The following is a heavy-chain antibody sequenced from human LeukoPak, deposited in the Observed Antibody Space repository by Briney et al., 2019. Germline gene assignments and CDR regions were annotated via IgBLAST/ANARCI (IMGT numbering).Heavy chain of an antibody. CDR3: ASTLQGGSYE. D-gene: IGHD1-26*01. CDR2: IIPILGIA. Sequence: GASVKVSCKASGYTFTSYAMHWVRQAPGQRLEWMGRIIPILGIANYAQKFQGRVTITADKSTSTAYMELSSLRSEDTAVYYCASTLQGGSYEWGQGTLVTVSS. CDR1: GYTFTSYA. J-gene: IGHJ4*02. V-gene: IGHV1-69*04.